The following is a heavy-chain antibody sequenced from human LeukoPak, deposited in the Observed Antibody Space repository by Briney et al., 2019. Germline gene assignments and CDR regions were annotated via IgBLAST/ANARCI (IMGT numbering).Heavy chain of an antibody. J-gene: IGHJ4*02. CDR3: ARAGYCSDGSCQENLDY. CDR2: IYYSGST. Sequence: SETLSLTCAVYGGSFSGYYWSWIRQPPGKGLEWIGYIYYSGSTNYNPSLKSRVTISVDTSKNQFSLKLSSVTAADTAVYYCARAGYCSDGSCQENLDYWGQGTLVTVSS. CDR1: GGSFSGYY. V-gene: IGHV4-59*01. D-gene: IGHD2-15*01.